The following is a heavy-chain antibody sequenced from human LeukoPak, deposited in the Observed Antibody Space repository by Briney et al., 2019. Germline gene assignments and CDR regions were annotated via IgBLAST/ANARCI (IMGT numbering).Heavy chain of an antibody. J-gene: IGHJ4*02. D-gene: IGHD3-10*01. CDR1: GYTITSYA. V-gene: IGHV7-4-1*02. CDR2: INTNTGNP. Sequence: GASVKVPCKASGYTITSYAMNWVRQAPGQGLEWMGWINTNTGNPTYAQGFTGRFVFSLDTSVSTAYLQISSLKAEDTAVYYCARGPLLLWFGEPDYWGQGTLVTVSS. CDR3: ARGPLLLWFGEPDY.